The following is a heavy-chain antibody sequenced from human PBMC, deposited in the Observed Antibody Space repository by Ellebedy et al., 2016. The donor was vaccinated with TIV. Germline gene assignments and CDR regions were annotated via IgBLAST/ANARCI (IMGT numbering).Heavy chain of an antibody. CDR2: IIPILGIA. CDR3: ARDTPGTSYWYLDL. J-gene: IGHJ2*01. Sequence: AASVKVSCKASGGTFSSYAISWVRQAPGQGLEWMGRIIPILGIAHYAQKFQGRVTITADKSTSTAYMELSSLRSEDTAVYYCARDTPGTSYWYLDLWGRGTLVTVSS. D-gene: IGHD1-26*01. CDR1: GGTFSSYA. V-gene: IGHV1-69*04.